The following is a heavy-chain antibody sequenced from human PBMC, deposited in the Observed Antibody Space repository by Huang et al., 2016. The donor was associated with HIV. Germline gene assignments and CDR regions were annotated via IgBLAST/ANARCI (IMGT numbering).Heavy chain of an antibody. CDR2: SYPGDSDT. V-gene: IGHV5-51*01. CDR3: ARQGVGDFVVEPTGLGAFDI. D-gene: IGHD2-2*01. Sequence: EVQLVQSGSVVKKPGESLKISCKGSGYTFNGYWIGWVRQMPGKGLEWGGISYPGDSDTTYSPSFQGQVTISADKSISTAYLQWSGLKASDTAMYYCARQGVGDFVVEPTGLGAFDIWGQGTMVTVSS. J-gene: IGHJ3*02. CDR1: GYTFNGYW.